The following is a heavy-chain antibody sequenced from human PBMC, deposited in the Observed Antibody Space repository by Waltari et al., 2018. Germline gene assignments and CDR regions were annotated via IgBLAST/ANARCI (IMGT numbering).Heavy chain of an antibody. CDR3: AADRGNGLYFDY. V-gene: IGHV4-4*02. J-gene: IGHJ4*02. D-gene: IGHD2-15*01. Sequence: QVQLQESGPGLVKPSGTLSLTCVVSGASISSNYWWSWVRQSPGKGLEWIGQIHPSGRTSSTPSLQSRVSVSLDKSKNQFSLSLYFVSDADTAVYYCAADRGNGLYFDYWGQGTLVTVSS. CDR1: GASISSNYW. CDR2: IHPSGRT.